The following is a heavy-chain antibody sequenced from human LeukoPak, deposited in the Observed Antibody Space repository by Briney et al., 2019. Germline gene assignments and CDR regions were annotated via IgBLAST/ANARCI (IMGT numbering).Heavy chain of an antibody. CDR3: ARSRGGYGDYGSWFDP. J-gene: IGHJ5*02. D-gene: IGHD4-17*01. Sequence: SETLSLTCTVSGGSIGSFFWSWIRQPPGKALEWIGYIHYSGSTKYNPSLKSRVTISVDTSENQFSLTLNSATAADTAVYYCARSRGGYGDYGSWFDPWGQGILVTVSS. CDR1: GGSIGSFF. V-gene: IGHV4-59*01. CDR2: IHYSGST.